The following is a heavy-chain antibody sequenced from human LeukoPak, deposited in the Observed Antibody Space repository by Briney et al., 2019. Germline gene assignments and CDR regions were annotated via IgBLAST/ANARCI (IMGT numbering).Heavy chain of an antibody. V-gene: IGHV4-31*03. J-gene: IGHJ4*02. CDR2: IYYSGST. D-gene: IGHD5-18*01. Sequence: SQTLSLTCTVSGGSISSGGYYWSWIRQHPGKGLEWIGYIYYSGSTYYNPSLKSRVTISVDTSKNQFSLKLSSVTAADTAVYYCARAITWIQLWFSGGSHFDYWGQGTLVTVSS. CDR3: ARAITWIQLWFSGGSHFDY. CDR1: GGSISSGGYY.